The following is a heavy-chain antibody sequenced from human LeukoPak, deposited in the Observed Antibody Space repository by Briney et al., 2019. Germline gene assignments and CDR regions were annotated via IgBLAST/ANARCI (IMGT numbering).Heavy chain of an antibody. D-gene: IGHD3/OR15-3a*01. CDR3: ATEARGLFY. V-gene: IGHV4-34*01. CDR2: IKHSGRT. Sequence: SETLSLTCAVYNGSLSGYYWTWIRQPPGKGLEWIGEIKHSGRTTYTPSPKSRVSISVDPSKTQFSLKLSSGTAADTAMYYCATEARGLFYWGQGTLVTVSS. CDR1: NGSLSGYY. J-gene: IGHJ4*02.